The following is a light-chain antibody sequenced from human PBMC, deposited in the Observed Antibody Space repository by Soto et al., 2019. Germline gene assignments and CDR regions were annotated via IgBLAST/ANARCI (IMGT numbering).Light chain of an antibody. CDR2: DVV. J-gene: IGLJ1*01. V-gene: IGLV2-14*03. CDR1: SSDIGAYNY. CDR3: SSYTTRNTEV. Sequence: QSVLTHPASVSRSPGQAITITCAGTSSDIGAYNYVSWYQHLPGKAPKLIIYDVVTRPSGISTRFSASKSGNTASLTISGLQAEDEADYYCSSYTTRNTEVFGTGTKVTVL.